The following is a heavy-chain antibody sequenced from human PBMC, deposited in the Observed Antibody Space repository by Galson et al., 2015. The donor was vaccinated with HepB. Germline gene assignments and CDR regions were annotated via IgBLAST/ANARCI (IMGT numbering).Heavy chain of an antibody. CDR2: ISSSSSYI. J-gene: IGHJ2*01. V-gene: IGHV3-21*01. CDR1: GFTFSDYY. D-gene: IGHD5-24*01. Sequence: ALRLSCAVSGFTFSDYYMTWVRQAPGQGLEWVSSISSSSSYIYYADSVKGRFTISRDSAKNSLYLQMNSLRAEDTAVYYRARDPHPRYGYNYWYFDLWGRGTLVTVSS. CDR3: ARDPHPRYGYNYWYFDL.